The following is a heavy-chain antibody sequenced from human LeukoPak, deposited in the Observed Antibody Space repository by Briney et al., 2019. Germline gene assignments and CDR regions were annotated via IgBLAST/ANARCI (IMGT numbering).Heavy chain of an antibody. J-gene: IGHJ5*02. V-gene: IGHV1-24*01. D-gene: IGHD3-22*01. CDR1: GYTLTELS. CDR3: ANYYDSSDYYYNWFDP. Sequence: ASVKVSCKLSGYTLTELSLHWVRQAPGKGREWMGGVDPVEGETLYAQKLQGSVTVTENTSTDTAYIQLSRLRSEDTAAYYCANYYDSSDYYYNWFDPWGQGTLVTVSS. CDR2: VDPVEGET.